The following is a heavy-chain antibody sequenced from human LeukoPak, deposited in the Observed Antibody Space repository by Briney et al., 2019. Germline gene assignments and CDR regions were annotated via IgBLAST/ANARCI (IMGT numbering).Heavy chain of an antibody. J-gene: IGHJ4*02. CDR2: ISSSSSYI. V-gene: IGHV3-21*01. CDR3: ARRGKVQYSSIRL. D-gene: IGHD6-13*01. CDR1: GFTFSSYS. Sequence: GGSLRLSCAASGFTFSSYSMNWVRQAPGKGLEWVSSISSSSSYIYYADSVKGRFTISRDNAKNSLYLQMNSLRAEDTAVYYCARRGKVQYSSIRLRGQGTLVTVSS.